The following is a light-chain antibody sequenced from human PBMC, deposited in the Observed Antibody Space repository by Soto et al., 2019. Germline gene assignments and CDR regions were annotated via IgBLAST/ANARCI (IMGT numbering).Light chain of an antibody. Sequence: AIQMTQSPSSLSASVGDRITITCRASQGIGNDLGWYQQQPGKAPKILIYAASSLHSGVPSRFSGSRSGTDFTLTISSLQPEDFATYYCQRSYSTWTFGQGTKVDIK. CDR3: QRSYSTWT. J-gene: IGKJ1*01. CDR1: QGIGND. V-gene: IGKV1-6*01. CDR2: AAS.